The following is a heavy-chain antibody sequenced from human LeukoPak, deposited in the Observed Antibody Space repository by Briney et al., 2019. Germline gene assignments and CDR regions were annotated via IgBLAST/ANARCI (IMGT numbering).Heavy chain of an antibody. CDR3: ARDRYGDYCHDS. CDR2: ISSDSRTI. Sequence: GGSLRLSCAASGFTFNSYSMNWVRQAPGKGLEWVSYISSDSRTIYYAGSVKGRFTISRDNARNSLFLQMDYLRAEDTAVYYCARDRYGDYCHDSWGQGTLVTVSS. J-gene: IGHJ4*02. V-gene: IGHV3-48*04. CDR1: GFTFNSYS. D-gene: IGHD4-17*01.